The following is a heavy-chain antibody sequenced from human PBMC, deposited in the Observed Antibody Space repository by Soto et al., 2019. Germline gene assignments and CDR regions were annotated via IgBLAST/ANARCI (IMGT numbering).Heavy chain of an antibody. D-gene: IGHD3-10*01. V-gene: IGHV1-3*01. CDR3: ARVGLKYLRWFDP. CDR2: INADNGDT. CDR1: GYSFRSYG. J-gene: IGHJ5*02. Sequence: QVQLVQSGAEVKMPGASVRVSCKSSGYSFRSYGIQWVRQAPGQSLEWMGWINADNGDTKYSQSFQDRVTIMRDTSASTVYMELSSLRTEDTAVYYCARVGLKYLRWFDPWGQGSLVTVSS.